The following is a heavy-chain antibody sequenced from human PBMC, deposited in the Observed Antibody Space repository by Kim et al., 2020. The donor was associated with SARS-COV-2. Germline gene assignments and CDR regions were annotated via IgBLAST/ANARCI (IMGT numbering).Heavy chain of an antibody. D-gene: IGHD3-10*01. CDR1: GYTFTSSH. J-gene: IGHJ5*02. V-gene: IGHV1-46*03. CDR2: INPSGGST. Sequence: ASVKVSCKASGYTFTSSHIQWVRQAPGQGLEWMGVINPSGGSTTYAQKLQGRVIMTRDTSTGTVYMELCSLRSEDTALYYCARGTWGGGGWGYGSGQYNRFVPWGQGTLVTVSS. CDR3: ARGTWGGGGWGYGSGQYNRFVP.